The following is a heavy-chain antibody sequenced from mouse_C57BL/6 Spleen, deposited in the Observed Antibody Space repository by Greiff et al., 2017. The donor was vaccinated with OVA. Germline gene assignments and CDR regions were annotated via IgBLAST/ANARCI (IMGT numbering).Heavy chain of an antibody. D-gene: IGHD1-1*01. J-gene: IGHJ3*01. CDR1: GFNIKDDY. CDR2: IDPENGDT. Sequence: EVKLMESGAELVRPGASVKLSCTASGFNIKDDYMHWVKQRPEQGLEWIGWIDPENGDTEYASKFQGKATITADTSSNTAYLQLSSLTSEDTAVYYCTTLITTVEGCAYWGQGTLVTVSA. V-gene: IGHV14-4*01. CDR3: TTLITTVEGCAY.